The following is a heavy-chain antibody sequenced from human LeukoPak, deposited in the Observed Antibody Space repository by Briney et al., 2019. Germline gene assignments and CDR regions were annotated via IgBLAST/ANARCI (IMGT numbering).Heavy chain of an antibody. D-gene: IGHD4-17*01. V-gene: IGHV3-23*01. CDR1: GFTFSSYA. Sequence: PGGSLRLPCAASGFTFSSYAMSWVRQAPGKGLEWVSAISGSGGSTYYADSVKGRFTISRDNSKNTLYLQMNSLRAEDTAVYYCAKGGVVGYDYGDYGTEFLLVWGQGTLVTVSS. J-gene: IGHJ4*02. CDR3: AKGGVVGYDYGDYGTEFLLV. CDR2: ISGSGGST.